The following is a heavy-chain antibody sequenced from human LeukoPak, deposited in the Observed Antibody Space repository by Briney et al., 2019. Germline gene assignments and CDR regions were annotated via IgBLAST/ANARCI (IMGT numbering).Heavy chain of an antibody. CDR2: ISYDGSNK. V-gene: IGHV3-30*18. CDR1: GFTVSSNY. Sequence: TGGSLRLSCAASGFTVSSNYMSWVRQAPGKGLEWVALISYDGSNKYYADSVKGRFTISRDNSKNTLYLQMNSLRAEDTAVYYCAKVGLTVTTILDYFDYWGQGTLVTVSS. CDR3: AKVGLTVTTILDYFDY. D-gene: IGHD4-11*01. J-gene: IGHJ4*02.